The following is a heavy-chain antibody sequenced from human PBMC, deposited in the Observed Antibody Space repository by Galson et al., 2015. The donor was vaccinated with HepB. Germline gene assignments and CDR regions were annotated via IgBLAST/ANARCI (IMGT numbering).Heavy chain of an antibody. D-gene: IGHD3-10*01. V-gene: IGHV3-30*18. Sequence: SLRLSCAASGFTFSSYGMHWVRQAPGKGLEWVAVISYDGSNKYYADSVKGRFTISRDNSKNTLYLQMNSLRAEDTAVYYCAKDLGYYYGSGSGHDAFDIWGQGTMVTVSS. CDR3: AKDLGYYYGSGSGHDAFDI. CDR2: ISYDGSNK. J-gene: IGHJ3*02. CDR1: GFTFSSYG.